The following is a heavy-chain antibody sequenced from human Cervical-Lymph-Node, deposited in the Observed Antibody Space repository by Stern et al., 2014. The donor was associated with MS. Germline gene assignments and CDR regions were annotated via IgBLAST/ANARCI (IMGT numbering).Heavy chain of an antibody. V-gene: IGHV1-69*06. CDR3: AVAFDLAVDY. CDR1: GGTFNTST. J-gene: IGHJ4*02. Sequence: QMQLVQSGAEVKKPGSSVKVSCEASGGTFNTSTITWVRQAPGQGLEWMGGIIPIFGTAKYGQKFQGRVTITADTSTSTAYMDLSSLKSEDTAVYYCAVAFDLAVDYWGQGTLVTVSS. D-gene: IGHD5-12*01. CDR2: IIPIFGTA.